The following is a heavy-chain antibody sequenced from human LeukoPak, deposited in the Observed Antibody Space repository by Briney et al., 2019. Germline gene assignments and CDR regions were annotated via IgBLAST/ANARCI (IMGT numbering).Heavy chain of an antibody. V-gene: IGHV4-38-2*01. CDR1: GYSISSGYY. Sequence: SETLSLTCAVSGYSISSGYYWGWIRQPPGKGLEGIGSIYHSGSTYYNPSLKSRVTISVDTSKNQFSLKLSSVTAADTAVYYCARSSTVTTDFDYWGQGTLVTVSS. CDR3: ARSSTVTTDFDY. CDR2: IYHSGST. D-gene: IGHD4-11*01. J-gene: IGHJ4*02.